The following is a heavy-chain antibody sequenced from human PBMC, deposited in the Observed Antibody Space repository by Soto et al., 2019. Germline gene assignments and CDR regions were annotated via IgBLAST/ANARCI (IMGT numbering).Heavy chain of an antibody. CDR3: ARDRRTYSGSYYYYYHGMDV. J-gene: IGHJ6*02. Sequence: SQTPSPTRAISEDSXSSNRAAWNWIRQSPSRGLEWPGRTYYRSKWYNDYAVSVKSRITINPDTSKNQFSLQLNSVTPEDTAVYYCARDRRTYSGSYYYYYHGMDVWGQGTTVTVSS. D-gene: IGHD1-26*01. V-gene: IGHV6-1*01. CDR1: EDSXSSNRAA. CDR2: TYYRSKWYN.